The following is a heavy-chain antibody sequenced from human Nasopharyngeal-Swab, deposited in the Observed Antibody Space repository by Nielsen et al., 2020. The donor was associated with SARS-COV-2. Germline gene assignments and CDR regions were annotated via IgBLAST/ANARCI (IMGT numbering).Heavy chain of an antibody. J-gene: IGHJ6*03. CDR3: ARQGVFVPAYFHQYYMDV. CDR1: GFSFSTYW. Sequence: GESLKISCAASGFSFSTYWMTWVRQAPGKGLEWVANIKQDGSEKYYVDSVKGRFTVSRDNPKNLLYLQVNGLRAEDTAAYYCARQGVFVPAYFHQYYMDVWGKGTTVTVSS. D-gene: IGHD3-16*02. V-gene: IGHV3-7*03. CDR2: IKQDGSEK.